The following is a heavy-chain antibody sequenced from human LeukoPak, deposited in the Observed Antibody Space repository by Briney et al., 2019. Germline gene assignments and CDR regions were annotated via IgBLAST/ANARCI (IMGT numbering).Heavy chain of an antibody. V-gene: IGHV1-8*01. D-gene: IGHD3-3*01. Sequence: GASVKVSCKASGYTFTSYDINWVRQATGQGLEWMGWMNPNSGNTGYAQKFQGRVTMTRNTSISTAYMELSSLRSEDTAVYYCARESDYYDFWSGYHISLDYWGQGTLVTVSS. CDR3: ARESDYYDFWSGYHISLDY. CDR2: MNPNSGNT. J-gene: IGHJ4*02. CDR1: GYTFTSYD.